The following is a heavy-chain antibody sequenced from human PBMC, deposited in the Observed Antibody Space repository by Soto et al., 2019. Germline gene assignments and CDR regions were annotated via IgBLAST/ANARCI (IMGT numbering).Heavy chain of an antibody. Sequence: VQLVESGGGVVQPGRSLRLSCAASGFTFSDYAMHWVRQAPGKGLEWVAVVSHDGRSTHYADSVKGRFTISRDSSKNTVFLEMTSLRAEDTAVYYWAKGGRQWLVTSDFNYWGQGALVTVSS. D-gene: IGHD6-19*01. V-gene: IGHV3-30*18. CDR3: AKGGRQWLVTSDFNY. J-gene: IGHJ4*02. CDR1: GFTFSDYA. CDR2: VSHDGRST.